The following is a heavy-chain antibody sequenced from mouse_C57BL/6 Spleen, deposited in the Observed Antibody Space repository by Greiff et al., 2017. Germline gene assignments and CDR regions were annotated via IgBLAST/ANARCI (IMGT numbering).Heavy chain of an antibody. J-gene: IGHJ4*01. D-gene: IGHD3-2*02. V-gene: IGHV1-59*01. CDR1: GYTFTSYW. CDR2: IDPSDSYT. Sequence: QVQLQQSGAELVRPGTSVKLSCKASGYTFTSYWMHWVKQRPGQGLEWIGVIDPSDSYTNYNQKFKGKATLTVDTSSSTAYMQLSSLTSEDSAVYYCARGTAQALYAMDYWGQGTSVTVAS. CDR3: ARGTAQALYAMDY.